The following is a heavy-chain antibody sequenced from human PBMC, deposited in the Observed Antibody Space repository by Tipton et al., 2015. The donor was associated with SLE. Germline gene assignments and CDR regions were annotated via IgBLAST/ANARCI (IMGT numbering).Heavy chain of an antibody. Sequence: TLSLTCTVSDGSISNYYWTWLRQPPGKGLEWIGNIFYAGSTNYNPSLNSRVTISIDTSKNQFSLKLSSVTAADTAVYYCAGLVPPYCSSTSCYSYFDLWGRGTLVTVS. CDR3: AGLVPPYCSSTSCYSYFDL. V-gene: IGHV4-59*08. CDR2: IFYAGST. J-gene: IGHJ2*01. CDR1: DGSISNYY. D-gene: IGHD2-2*02.